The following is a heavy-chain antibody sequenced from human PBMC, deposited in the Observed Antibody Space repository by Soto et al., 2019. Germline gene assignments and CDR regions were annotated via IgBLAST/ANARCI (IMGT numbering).Heavy chain of an antibody. Sequence: PGESLKNSCKSSGYRFSNYWIGWVRQMSGKGLEWMGIIYPGDSDTRYSPSFQGQVTISADRSISTAYLQWSSLKASDTGMYFCARGGVVINTTSFFDYWGQGVPVTVSS. CDR2: IYPGDSDT. J-gene: IGHJ4*02. V-gene: IGHV5-51*01. D-gene: IGHD2-21*01. CDR1: GYRFSNYW. CDR3: ARGGVVINTTSFFDY.